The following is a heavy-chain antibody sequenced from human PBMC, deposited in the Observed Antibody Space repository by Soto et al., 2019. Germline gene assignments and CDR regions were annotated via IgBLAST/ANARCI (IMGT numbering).Heavy chain of an antibody. CDR2: IIPILGIA. V-gene: IGHV1-69*02. CDR1: GGTFSSYT. D-gene: IGHD1-26*01. CDR3: ARAQGVGATNSD. Sequence: QVQLVQSGAEVKKPGSSVKVSCKASGGTFSSYTISWVRQAPGQGLEWMGRIIPILGIANYAQKFQGRVTITADKSTRTAYMELSSLRSEDTAVYYCARAQGVGATNSDWGQGTLVTVSS. J-gene: IGHJ4*02.